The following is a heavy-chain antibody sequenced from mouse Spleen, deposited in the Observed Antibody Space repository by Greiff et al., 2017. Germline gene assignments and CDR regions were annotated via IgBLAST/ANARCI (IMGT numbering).Heavy chain of an antibody. J-gene: IGHJ2*01. CDR3: ATLGY. V-gene: IGHV1-50*01. CDR1: GYTFTSYG. CDR2: IDPSDSYT. Sequence: QVQLQQPGAELVKPGASVKLSCKASGYTFTSYGMQWGKQRPGQGLEWIGEIDPSDSYTNYNQKFKGKATLTVDTSSSTAYMQLSSLTSEDSAVYYCATLGYWGPCTTLPVSS.